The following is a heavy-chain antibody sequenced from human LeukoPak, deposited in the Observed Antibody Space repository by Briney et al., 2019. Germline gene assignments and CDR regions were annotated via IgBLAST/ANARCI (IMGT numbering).Heavy chain of an antibody. D-gene: IGHD3-9*01. J-gene: IGHJ6*02. CDR3: TRDLMDYDVSTGLHHYYMDV. Sequence: GGSLRLSCVASGFTFSSYWMHWVRQAPRKGLVWVSRINGDGRNINYADSVRGRFTISRDNAKNTLYLQMNTLRVEDRAVYYCTRDLMDYDVSTGLHHYYMDVWGQGTTVTVSS. V-gene: IGHV3-74*01. CDR2: INGDGRNI. CDR1: GFTFSSYW.